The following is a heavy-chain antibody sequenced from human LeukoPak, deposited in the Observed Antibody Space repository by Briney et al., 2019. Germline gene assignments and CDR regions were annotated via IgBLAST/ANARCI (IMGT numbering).Heavy chain of an antibody. J-gene: IGHJ4*02. Sequence: SETLSLTCIVSGDSISGYYWSWIRQPPGQGLEWIGYIYYSGSTNYNPSLKSRVTISVDTSKNQFSLKLTSVTAADTAVYYCARGNGWYDYWGQGALVTVSS. V-gene: IGHV4-59*08. CDR1: GDSISGYY. CDR2: IYYSGST. CDR3: ARGNGWYDY. D-gene: IGHD6-19*01.